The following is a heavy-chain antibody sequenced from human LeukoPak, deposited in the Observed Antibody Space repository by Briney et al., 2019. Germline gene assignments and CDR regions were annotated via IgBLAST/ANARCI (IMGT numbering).Heavy chain of an antibody. CDR2: IIPILGIA. D-gene: IGHD3-22*01. Sequence: ASVKVSCKASGGTFSSYAISWVRQAPGQGLEWMGRIIPILGIANYAQKFQGRVTITADKSMSTAYMELSSLRSEDTAVYYCATRVSGYYDSSGYLADYYFDSWGRGPLVTVSS. J-gene: IGHJ4*02. CDR3: ATRVSGYYDSSGYLADYYFDS. CDR1: GGTFSSYA. V-gene: IGHV1-69*04.